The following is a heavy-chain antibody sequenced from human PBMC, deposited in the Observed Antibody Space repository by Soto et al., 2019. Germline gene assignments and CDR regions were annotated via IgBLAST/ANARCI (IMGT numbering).Heavy chain of an antibody. V-gene: IGHV1-8*01. CDR2: MNPNSGNT. CDR3: ASLGAIDY. J-gene: IGHJ4*02. Sequence: VASVKVSCKASGYTFTSYDINWVRQATGQGLEWMGWMNPNSGNTGYAQKFQGRVTMTRYTSISTAYMELSSLRPEDTAVYYCASLGAIDYWGQGTLVTVSS. CDR1: GYTFTSYD.